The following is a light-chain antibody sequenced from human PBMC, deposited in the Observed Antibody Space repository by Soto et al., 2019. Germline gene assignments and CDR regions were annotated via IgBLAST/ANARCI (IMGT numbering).Light chain of an antibody. Sequence: QSVLTQPRSVSGSPGQSVTISCTGTSSDVGGYKYVSWYQQHPGKAPKLLIYDVSKRPSGVPDRFSGFKSGNTASLTISGLQTEDEADYYCCSYAGSYAWVFGGGTKVTVL. CDR3: CSYAGSYAWV. CDR2: DVS. V-gene: IGLV2-11*01. J-gene: IGLJ3*02. CDR1: SSDVGGYKY.